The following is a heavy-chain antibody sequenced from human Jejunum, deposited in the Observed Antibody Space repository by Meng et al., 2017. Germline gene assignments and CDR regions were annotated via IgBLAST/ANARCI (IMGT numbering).Heavy chain of an antibody. CDR3: ASLSSSWSGADY. Sequence: QLQVQESGPGLVKPSETLSLTCTVSGGSISSSSYYWGWIRQPPGKGLEWIGTMYYHGSTYYNPSLKSRVTISVDSSKNQFFLDLSSVTAADTAVYYCASLSSSWSGADYWGQGTLVTVSS. D-gene: IGHD6-13*01. CDR2: MYYHGST. CDR1: GGSISSSSYY. V-gene: IGHV4-39*01. J-gene: IGHJ4*02.